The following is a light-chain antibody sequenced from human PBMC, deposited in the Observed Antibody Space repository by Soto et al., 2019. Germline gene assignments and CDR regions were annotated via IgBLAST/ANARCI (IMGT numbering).Light chain of an antibody. J-gene: IGLJ3*02. Sequence: QSVLTQPPSASGTPGQRVTISCSGGSSNIGSNPVEWYQQLPGTAPKLLMHSNDQRPSGVPDRFSGSKSGTSASLAISGPQSEDEADYYCAAWDGSLNDFLFGGGTKLTVL. CDR2: SND. CDR1: SSNIGSNP. CDR3: AAWDGSLNDFL. V-gene: IGLV1-44*01.